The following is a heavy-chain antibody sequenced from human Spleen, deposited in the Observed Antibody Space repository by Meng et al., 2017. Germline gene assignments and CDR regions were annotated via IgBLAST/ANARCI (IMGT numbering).Heavy chain of an antibody. J-gene: IGHJ4*02. D-gene: IGHD3-22*01. CDR3: ARIYYDSSGYSLRK. Sequence: QVRLHEGGAGLLKPSETLSLTCAVYGESFRDYYWTWIRQPPGKGLEWIGEINHSGSTSYNPSLKSRVTLSIDTSENQFSLKLSSVTAADTAVYYCARIYYDSSGYSLRKWGQGTLVTVFS. CDR1: GESFRDYY. V-gene: IGHV4-34*01. CDR2: INHSGST.